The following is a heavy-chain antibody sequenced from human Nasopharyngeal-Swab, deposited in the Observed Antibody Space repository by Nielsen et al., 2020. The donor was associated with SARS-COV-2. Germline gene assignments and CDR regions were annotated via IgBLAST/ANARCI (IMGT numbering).Heavy chain of an antibody. Sequence: ASSKVSCKASGYTFSDYYMHWVRQAPRQGLEWMGRVNPHSGDTIYAQEFQGRVTMTGDTSIGTAYMELRRLISDDTAVYYCVRDDGGVPGIPETGPPGAFWGQGTLVTVSS. D-gene: IGHD6-13*01. V-gene: IGHV1-2*06. CDR3: VRDDGGVPGIPETGPPGAF. CDR2: VNPHSGDT. J-gene: IGHJ4*02. CDR1: GYTFSDYY.